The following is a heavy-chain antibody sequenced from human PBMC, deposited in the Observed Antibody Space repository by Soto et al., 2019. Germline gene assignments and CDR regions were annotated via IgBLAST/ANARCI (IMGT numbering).Heavy chain of an antibody. J-gene: IGHJ4*02. CDR3: ARDPRGGRPFDS. CDR1: GFNISSYA. Sequence: QLVESGGGLVKPGGSLRLSCTASGFNISSYAMDWVRQAPGKGLEWVSCISSTSSYKYYADSVRGRFTISRDNAKNSLYLQLNSLRAEDTAVYFCARDPRGGRPFDSWGQGTLV. D-gene: IGHD3-10*01. CDR2: ISSTSSYK. V-gene: IGHV3-21*01.